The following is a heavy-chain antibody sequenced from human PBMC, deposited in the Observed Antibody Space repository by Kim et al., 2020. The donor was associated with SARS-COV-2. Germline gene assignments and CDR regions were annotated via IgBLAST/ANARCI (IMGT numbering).Heavy chain of an antibody. J-gene: IGHJ4*02. D-gene: IGHD3-9*01. Sequence: DSVKGRFTISRDNSKNSLYLQMNSLRTEDTALYYCAKDRGILRDFDWLFDYWGQGTLVTVSS. CDR3: AKDRGILRDFDWLFDY. V-gene: IGHV3-43*01.